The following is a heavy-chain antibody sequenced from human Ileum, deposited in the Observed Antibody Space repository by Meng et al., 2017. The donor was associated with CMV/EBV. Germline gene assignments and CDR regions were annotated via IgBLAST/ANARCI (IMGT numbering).Heavy chain of an antibody. J-gene: IGHJ4*02. V-gene: IGHV3-15*01. CDR2: ITSKTDGGKT. CDR1: GFTFNNAW. D-gene: IGHD6-6*01. CDR3: TTRPY. Sequence: GESLKISCAASGFTFNNAWMNWVRQAPGKGLEWVGRITSKTDGGKTDYAAPVKGRFTISRDDSQTTLYLQMNSLKTDDTAVYYCTTRPYWGQGTLVTVSS.